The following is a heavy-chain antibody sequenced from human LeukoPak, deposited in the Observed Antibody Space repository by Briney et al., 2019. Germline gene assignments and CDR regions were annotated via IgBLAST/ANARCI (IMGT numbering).Heavy chain of an antibody. CDR2: IYTTGTT. CDR3: SRSPNNFGDAFDI. V-gene: IGHV4-4*07. J-gene: IGHJ3*02. CDR1: DTSINIYY. D-gene: IGHD1-1*01. Sequence: AETLSLTCTVSDTSINIYYWSWIRQPAGEGREWIGHIYTTGTTNYNPSLKSRVTMSIDTAKNQFSLNLRSVNAADTGVYYCSRSPNNFGDAFDIWGQGTMVTVSS.